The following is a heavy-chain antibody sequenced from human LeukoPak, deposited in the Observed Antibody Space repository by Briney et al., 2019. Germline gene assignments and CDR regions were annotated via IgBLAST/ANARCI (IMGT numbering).Heavy chain of an antibody. CDR1: GGSLSSYY. V-gene: IGHV4-59*01. J-gene: IGHJ5*02. Sequence: PSETLSLTCTVSGGSLSSYYWSWIRQPPGKGLEWIGYIYYSGSTNYNPSLKSRVTISVDTSKNHLSLKLNSVTAAATAVYYCASWGTYYNILSVPGWFDPWGQGTLVTVSS. D-gene: IGHD3-9*01. CDR2: IYYSGST. CDR3: ASWGTYYNILSVPGWFDP.